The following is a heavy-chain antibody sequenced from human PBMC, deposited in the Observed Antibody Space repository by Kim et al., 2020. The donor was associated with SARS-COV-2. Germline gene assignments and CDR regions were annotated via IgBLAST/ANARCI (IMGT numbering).Heavy chain of an antibody. Sequence: PPLTSRVTMSMDTSKNQFSLKLSSVTAAETAVDYCARGRRYFDWLSQLFDYWGQGTLVTVSS. D-gene: IGHD3-9*01. CDR3: ARGRRYFDWLSQLFDY. J-gene: IGHJ4*02. V-gene: IGHV4-34*01.